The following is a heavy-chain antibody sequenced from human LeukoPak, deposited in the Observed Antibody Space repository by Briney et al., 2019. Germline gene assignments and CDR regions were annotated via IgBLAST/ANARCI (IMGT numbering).Heavy chain of an antibody. D-gene: IGHD1-14*01. CDR1: GFTVSSST. J-gene: IGHJ4*02. CDR3: ARGTGYGVFDY. Sequence: PGGSLRLSCAGSGFTVSSSTMSWVRQAPGKGLEWVSNFYSDALDGITNYADSVKGRFTISRDNAKNTLYLQMNSLRAEDTAVYYCARGTGYGVFDYWGQGTLVTVSS. V-gene: IGHV3-53*01. CDR2: FYSDALDGIT.